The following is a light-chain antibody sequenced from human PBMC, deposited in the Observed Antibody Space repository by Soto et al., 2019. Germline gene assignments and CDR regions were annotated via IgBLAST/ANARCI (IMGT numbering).Light chain of an antibody. CDR2: DAS. CDR1: QSVRSY. V-gene: IGKV3-11*01. J-gene: IGKJ4*01. Sequence: EIVLTQSPATVSLSPGERATLSCRASQSVRSYLAWYQKKPGQSPRLLIYDASNRATDVPARFSGSGSGTDFTLAISSLAPVDLANDYCQQRNSWPLTLGGGTKVEIK. CDR3: QQRNSWPLT.